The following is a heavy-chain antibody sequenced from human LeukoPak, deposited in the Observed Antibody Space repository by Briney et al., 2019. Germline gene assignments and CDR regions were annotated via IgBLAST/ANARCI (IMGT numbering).Heavy chain of an antibody. CDR1: GGSFSGYY. J-gene: IGHJ6*02. Sequence: SSETLSLTCAVYGGSFSGYYWSWIRQPPGKGLEWIGEINHSGSTNYNPSLKSRVTISVDTSKNQFSLKLSSVTAADTAVYYCARGGFIAARPRPAAAPPPYYGMDVWGQGTTVTVSS. CDR2: INHSGST. D-gene: IGHD6-6*01. CDR3: ARGGFIAARPRPAAAPPPYYGMDV. V-gene: IGHV4-34*01.